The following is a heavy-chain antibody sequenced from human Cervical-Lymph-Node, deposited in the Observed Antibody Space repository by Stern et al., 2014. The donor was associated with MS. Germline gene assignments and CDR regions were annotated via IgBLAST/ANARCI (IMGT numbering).Heavy chain of an antibody. J-gene: IGHJ4*02. Sequence: VQLVESGGGVVQPGRSLRLSCAASGFTFSAYAMPWVRQAPGKGLEWVASVSADGSVNHYTDSVKGRLTISRDNSKYTLYLEVNSLITEDTAVYYCAKRGGNLLHYFDWWGQGALVTVSS. D-gene: IGHD4-23*01. CDR3: AKRGGNLLHYFDW. V-gene: IGHV3-30*04. CDR2: VSADGSVN. CDR1: GFTFSAYA.